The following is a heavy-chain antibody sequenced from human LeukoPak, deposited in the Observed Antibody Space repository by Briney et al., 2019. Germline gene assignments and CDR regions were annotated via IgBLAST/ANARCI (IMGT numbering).Heavy chain of an antibody. CDR1: GFTFSSYG. V-gene: IGHV3-30*03. D-gene: IGHD4-17*01. Sequence: GGSRRLSGAASGFTFSSYGMHWVRQAPGKGLEWVAVISYDGSNKYYADSVKGRFTISRDNSKNTLYLQMNSLRAEDTAVYYCASDDYVNYWGQGTLVTVSS. J-gene: IGHJ4*02. CDR2: ISYDGSNK. CDR3: ASDDYVNY.